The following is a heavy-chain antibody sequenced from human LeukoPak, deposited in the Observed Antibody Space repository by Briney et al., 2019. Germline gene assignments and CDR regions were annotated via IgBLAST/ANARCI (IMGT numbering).Heavy chain of an antibody. CDR2: ISAYNGNT. D-gene: IGHD6-19*01. Sequence: ASVKVSCKASGYTFTSYGISWVRQAPGQGLEWMGWISAYNGNTNYAQKLQGRVTMTTDTSTSTAYMELRSLRSDDTAVYYCAGSSGSRGYYYYYMDVWGKGTTVTVSS. CDR1: GYTFTSYG. J-gene: IGHJ6*03. CDR3: AGSSGSRGYYYYYMDV. V-gene: IGHV1-18*01.